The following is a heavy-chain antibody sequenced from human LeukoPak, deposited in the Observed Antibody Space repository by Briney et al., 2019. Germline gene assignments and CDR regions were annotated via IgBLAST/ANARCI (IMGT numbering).Heavy chain of an antibody. V-gene: IGHV3-23*01. J-gene: IGHJ3*02. CDR2: ISADGGGT. D-gene: IGHD6-13*01. CDR3: ARSGSKNSSSWYDAFDI. CDR1: GFTFSSYA. Sequence: GGSLRLSCVVSGFTFSSYAMSWVRQAPGKGLEWVSGISADGGGTFYADSGKGRFTISRDNAKNSLYLQMNSLRAEDTAVYYCARSGSKNSSSWYDAFDIWGQGTMVTVSS.